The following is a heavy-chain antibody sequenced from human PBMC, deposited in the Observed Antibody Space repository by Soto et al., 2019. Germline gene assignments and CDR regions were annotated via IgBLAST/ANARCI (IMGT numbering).Heavy chain of an antibody. Sequence: PGGSLRLSCAASGFTVSSNYMSWVRQAPGKGLEWVSYISSSSSTIYYADSVKGRFTISRDNAKNTLYLQMNSLRAEDTAVYYCASGGSSLNFDTWGQRTPVTVSS. CDR1: GFTVSSNY. V-gene: IGHV3-48*04. J-gene: IGHJ4*02. CDR3: ASGGSSLNFDT. CDR2: ISSSSSTI. D-gene: IGHD2-15*01.